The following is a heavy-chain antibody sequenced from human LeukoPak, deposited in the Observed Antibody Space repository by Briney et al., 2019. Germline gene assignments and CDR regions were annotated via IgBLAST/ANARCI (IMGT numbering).Heavy chain of an antibody. V-gene: IGHV1-8*03. CDR1: GYTFTSYD. CDR2: MNPNSGNT. Sequence: GASVKVSCKASGYTFTSYDINLVRQATGQGLEWMGLMNPNSGNTGYAQKFQGRVTITRNTSISTAYMELSSLRSEDTAVYYCARVPYFYDFWSGYRTHNAFDIWGQGTMVTVSS. D-gene: IGHD3-3*01. J-gene: IGHJ3*02. CDR3: ARVPYFYDFWSGYRTHNAFDI.